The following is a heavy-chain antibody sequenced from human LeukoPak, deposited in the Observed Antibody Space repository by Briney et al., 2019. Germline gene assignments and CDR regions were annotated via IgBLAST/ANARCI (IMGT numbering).Heavy chain of an antibody. CDR3: AKDQDPHSYGSGSYAPFDY. J-gene: IGHJ4*02. Sequence: PGGSLRLSCAASGFIYNSYWMSWVRQAPGKGLEWVSAISGSGGSTYYADSVKGRFTISRDNSKNTLYLQMNSLRAEDTAVYYCAKDQDPHSYGSGSYAPFDYWGQGTLVTVSS. CDR2: ISGSGGST. CDR1: GFIYNSYW. D-gene: IGHD3-10*01. V-gene: IGHV3-23*01.